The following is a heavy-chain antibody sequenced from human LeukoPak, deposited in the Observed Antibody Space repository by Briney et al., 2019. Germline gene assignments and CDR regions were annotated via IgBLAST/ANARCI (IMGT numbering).Heavy chain of an antibody. D-gene: IGHD2-2*02. CDR1: GGSISSSNW. CDR2: IYHSGST. CDR3: ARNVIVVVPAAIDYYYYGMDV. Sequence: PSETLSLTCAVSGGSISSSNWWSWVRQPPGKGLEWIGEIYHSGSTNYNPSLKSRVTISVDKSKNQFSLKLSSVTAADTAVYYCARNVIVVVPAAIDYYYYGMDVWGQGTTVTVSS. V-gene: IGHV4-4*02. J-gene: IGHJ6*02.